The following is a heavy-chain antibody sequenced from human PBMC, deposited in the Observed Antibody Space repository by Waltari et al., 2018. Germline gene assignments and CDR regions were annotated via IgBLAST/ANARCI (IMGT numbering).Heavy chain of an antibody. CDR1: GGTISSYY. CDR3: ARSIAARTHYYYYMDV. J-gene: IGHJ6*03. Sequence: QVQLQESGPGLVKPSETLSLTCTVSGGTISSYYWRWIRPPAGKGLVWIGRIYTSGSTNYNPSLKSRVTMSVDTSKNQFSLKLSSVTAADTAVYYCARSIAARTHYYYYMDVCGKGTTVTVSS. V-gene: IGHV4-4*07. D-gene: IGHD6-6*01. CDR2: IYTSGST.